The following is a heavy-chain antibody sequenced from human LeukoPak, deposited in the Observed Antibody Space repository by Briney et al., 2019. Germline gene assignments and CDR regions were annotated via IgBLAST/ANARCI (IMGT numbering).Heavy chain of an antibody. J-gene: IGHJ4*02. D-gene: IGHD3-9*01. CDR2: IRYNIENT. Sequence: GGSLRLSCAASGFTFNNYAMGWVRQAPGKGPEWVSSIRYNIENTHYADAVQGRFTISRDNSKNTLYLQMNSLRAEDTARYYCAKASTRDTGYYFDSWGQGTLVSVSS. CDR3: AKASTRDTGYYFDS. V-gene: IGHV3-23*01. CDR1: GFTFNNYA.